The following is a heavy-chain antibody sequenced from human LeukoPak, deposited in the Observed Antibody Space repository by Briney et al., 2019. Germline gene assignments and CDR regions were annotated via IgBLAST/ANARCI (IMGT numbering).Heavy chain of an antibody. D-gene: IGHD3-22*01. CDR3: ARVLWDSSGYTFDY. Sequence: GGSLRLSCAASGFTFSSYEMNWVRQAPGKGLEWVSYISSSGSTIYYADSVKGRFTISRDNAKNSLYLQMNSLRAEDTAVYYCARVLWDSSGYTFDYWGQGTLVTVSS. V-gene: IGHV3-48*03. CDR2: ISSSGSTI. J-gene: IGHJ4*02. CDR1: GFTFSSYE.